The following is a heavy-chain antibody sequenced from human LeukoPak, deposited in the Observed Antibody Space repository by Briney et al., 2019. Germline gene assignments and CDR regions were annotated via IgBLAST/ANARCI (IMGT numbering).Heavy chain of an antibody. CDR1: GGTFSSYA. CDR3: ARSHQSSSWYSVGP. Sequence: SSVKVSCKASGGTFSSYAISCVRQAPGQGLEWMGRIIPIFGTANYAQKFQGRVTITTDESTSTAYMELSSLRSEDTAVYYCARSHQSSSWYSVGPWGQGTLVTVSS. CDR2: IIPIFGTA. D-gene: IGHD6-13*01. V-gene: IGHV1-69*05. J-gene: IGHJ5*02.